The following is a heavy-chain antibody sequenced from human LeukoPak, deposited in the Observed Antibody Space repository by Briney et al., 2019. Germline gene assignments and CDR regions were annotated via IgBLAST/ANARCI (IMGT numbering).Heavy chain of an antibody. CDR1: GGSFSGYF. V-gene: IGHV4-34*01. CDR2: VNHSGST. CDR3: ARGGSGNNGLAS. D-gene: IGHD2-8*01. Sequence: SETLSPTCAVYGGSFSGYFWSWIRQPPGKGLEWIGEVNHSGSTNYNPSLKSRVTISVDTSKNQFSLKLSSVTAADTAVYYRARGGSGNNGLASWGQGTLVTVSS. J-gene: IGHJ5*02.